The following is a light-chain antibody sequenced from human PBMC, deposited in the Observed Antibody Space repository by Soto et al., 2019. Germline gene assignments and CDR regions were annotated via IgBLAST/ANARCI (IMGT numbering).Light chain of an antibody. J-gene: IGKJ1*01. CDR1: QSISDT. V-gene: IGKV3-15*01. CDR3: QKNNNWPWT. CDR2: AAS. Sequence: ETVVTQSPATLSVSPGGRASLSCRSSQSISDTLAWYQQKPGQAPRLLIHAASTKTTGFTARFSSSGSGTDFTLTISTLQSEDFAVSYCQKNNNWPWTFGQGTKV.